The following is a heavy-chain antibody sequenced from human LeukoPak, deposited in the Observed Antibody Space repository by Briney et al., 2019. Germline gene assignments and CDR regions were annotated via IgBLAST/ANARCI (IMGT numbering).Heavy chain of an antibody. CDR3: ARRGSSWYGLVWYFDL. CDR1: GGSISSYY. V-gene: IGHV4-59*08. D-gene: IGHD6-13*01. CDR2: IYYSGST. J-gene: IGHJ2*01. Sequence: PSETLSLTCTVSGGSISSYYWSRIRQPPGKGLEWIGYIYYSGSTNYNPSLKSRVTISVDTSKNQFSLKLSSVTAADTAVYYCARRGSSWYGLVWYFDLWGRGTLVTVPS.